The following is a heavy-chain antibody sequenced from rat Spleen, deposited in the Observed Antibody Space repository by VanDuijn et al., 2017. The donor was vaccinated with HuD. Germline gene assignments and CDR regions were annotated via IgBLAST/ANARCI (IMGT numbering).Heavy chain of an antibody. V-gene: IGHV5-7*01. CDR2: ISSDGSIT. CDR1: GFTFSDYN. J-gene: IGHJ2*01. Sequence: EVQLVESGGGLVQPGRSLKLSCAASGFTFSDYNMAWVRQAPKKGLEWVATISSDGSITYYRDSVKGRFTISRDNAKSTLYLQMDSLRSEDTATYYCTDNWELDYWGQGVMVTVSS. D-gene: IGHD5-1*01. CDR3: TDNWELDY.